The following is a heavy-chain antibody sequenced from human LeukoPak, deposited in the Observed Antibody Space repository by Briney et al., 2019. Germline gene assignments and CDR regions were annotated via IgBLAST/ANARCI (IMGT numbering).Heavy chain of an antibody. CDR3: ARYVDYYDSSGYTALDY. CDR2: INPSTGGT. D-gene: IGHD3-22*01. CDR1: AYTFTGHY. Sequence: GASVKVSCKASAYTFTGHYMHWVRQAPGQGLEWMGWINPSTGGTNYAQKFQGRVTMTRDTSINTAYMELSRLRSDDTAVYYCARYVDYYDSSGYTALDYWGQGTLVTVSS. J-gene: IGHJ4*02. V-gene: IGHV1-2*02.